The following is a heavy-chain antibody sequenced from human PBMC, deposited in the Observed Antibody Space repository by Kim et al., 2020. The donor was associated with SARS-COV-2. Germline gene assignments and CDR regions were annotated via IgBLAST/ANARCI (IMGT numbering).Heavy chain of an antibody. CDR2: IIPIFGTA. Sequence: SVKVSCKASGGTFSSYAISWVRQAPGQGLEWMGGIIPIFGTANYAQKFQGRVTITADESTSTAYMELSSLRSEDTAVYYCARDGIVVVTAIVSYGMDVWGQGTTVTVSS. J-gene: IGHJ6*02. CDR3: ARDGIVVVTAIVSYGMDV. V-gene: IGHV1-69*13. CDR1: GGTFSSYA. D-gene: IGHD2-21*02.